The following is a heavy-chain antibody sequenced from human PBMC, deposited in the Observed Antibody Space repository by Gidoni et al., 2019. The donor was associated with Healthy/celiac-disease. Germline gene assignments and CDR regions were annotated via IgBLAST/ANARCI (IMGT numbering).Heavy chain of an antibody. D-gene: IGHD2-15*01. CDR2: ISYDGSNK. V-gene: IGHV3-30-3*01. J-gene: IGHJ6*02. CDR3: ARDLCSGGSCYFYYYYGMDV. Sequence: QVQLVESGGGVVQPGRSLRLSCAASGFTFSSYAMHWVRQAPGKGLEWVAVISYDGSNKYYADSVKGRFTISRDNSKNTLYLQMNSLRAEDTAVYYCARDLCSGGSCYFYYYYGMDVWGQGTTVTVSS. CDR1: GFTFSSYA.